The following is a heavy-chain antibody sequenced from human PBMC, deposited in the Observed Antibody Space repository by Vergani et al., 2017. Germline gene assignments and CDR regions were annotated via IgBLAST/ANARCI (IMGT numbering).Heavy chain of an antibody. Sequence: QLQLQESRPRLVKPSETLSLTCSPSGMSISNNNYYWGWIRQPPGKGLEWIGSIYDSRNNNYSPSLKSRVSTSVATSKNQFSLNLTSVTAADTAVYYCARHLRQLARNDVFNIWGHGTLVTVSS. J-gene: IGHJ3*02. CDR1: GMSISNNNYY. CDR2: IYDSRNN. D-gene: IGHD6-6*01. V-gene: IGHV4-39*01. CDR3: ARHLRQLARNDVFNI.